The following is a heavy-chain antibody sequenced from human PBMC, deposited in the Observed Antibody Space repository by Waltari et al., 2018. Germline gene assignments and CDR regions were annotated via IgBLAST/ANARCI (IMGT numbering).Heavy chain of an antibody. CDR3: ARVAPESVSPEPHFDY. Sequence: QVHLVQSGAEVKKPGASVRVSCKASGYTFLGYYIHWVRQAPGQGLEWRGRINPKRGVTNYAQRFQGRVTMTRDTSISTAYMDLRSLRSDDTAMYYCARVAPESVSPEPHFDYWGQGTLVSVSS. V-gene: IGHV1-2*06. D-gene: IGHD2-8*01. CDR2: INPKRGVT. CDR1: GYTFLGYY. J-gene: IGHJ4*02.